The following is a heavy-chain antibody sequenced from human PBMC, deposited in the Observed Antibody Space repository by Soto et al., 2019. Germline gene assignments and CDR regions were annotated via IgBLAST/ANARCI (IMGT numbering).Heavy chain of an antibody. Sequence: EVQLVESAGGLVQPGGSLRLSCAASGFTLSSYWMHWVRQDPGKGLVWVSRISVDGSSTTYAGSVKGRFTISRDTARNTLYLQMSSLRAEDTAVYYCARHRTAADAFDIWGQGTMVTVSS. J-gene: IGHJ3*02. CDR2: ISVDGSST. CDR3: ARHRTAADAFDI. V-gene: IGHV3-74*03. CDR1: GFTLSSYW. D-gene: IGHD2-21*02.